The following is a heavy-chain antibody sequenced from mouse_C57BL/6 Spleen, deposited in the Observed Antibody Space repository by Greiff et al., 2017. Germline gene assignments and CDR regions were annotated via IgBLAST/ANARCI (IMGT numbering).Heavy chain of an antibody. CDR3: ASTVVDYFDY. CDR2: INPNNGGT. CDR1: GYTFTDYN. V-gene: IGHV1-22*01. J-gene: IGHJ2*01. D-gene: IGHD1-1*01. Sequence: EVQLQQSGPELVKPGASVKMSCKASGYTFTDYNMHWVKQSHGKSLEWIGYINPNNGGTSDNQKFKGKATLTVTKSSSTAYMELRSLTSEDSAVYYCASTVVDYFDYWGQGTTLTVSS.